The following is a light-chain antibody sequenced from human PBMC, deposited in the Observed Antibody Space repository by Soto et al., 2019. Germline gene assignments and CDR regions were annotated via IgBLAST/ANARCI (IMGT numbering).Light chain of an antibody. J-gene: IGKJ5*01. V-gene: IGKV1D-12*01. CDR2: AAS. Sequence: DIQMTQSPSSVSASVGDRVTISCQASQGISRSLAWYQQKPGKAPKLLIYAASSLQSGVPSRFSGSGFGTDFTLTISSPQPEDSAIYYCQQADTFPITFGQGTRLEIK. CDR3: QQADTFPIT. CDR1: QGISRS.